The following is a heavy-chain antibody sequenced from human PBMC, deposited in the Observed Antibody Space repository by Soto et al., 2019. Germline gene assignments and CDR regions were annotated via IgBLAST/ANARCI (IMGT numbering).Heavy chain of an antibody. CDR3: ARGRWLRQSFDY. J-gene: IGHJ4*02. V-gene: IGHV4-34*02. D-gene: IGHD5-12*01. CDR2: INHSGST. CDR1: GGSFSGYY. Sequence: QVQLEQWGAGLLKPSETLSLTCAVYGGSFSGYYWSWIRQPPGKGLEWIGEINHSGSTSYNPSLKSRXXLXVXXSKNQFCLNLYSVTAADTAVYYCARGRWLRQSFDYWGQGTLVTVSS.